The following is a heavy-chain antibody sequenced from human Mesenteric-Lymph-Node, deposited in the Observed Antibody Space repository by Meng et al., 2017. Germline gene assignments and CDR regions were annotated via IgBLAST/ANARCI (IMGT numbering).Heavy chain of an antibody. Sequence: GQLQEAGPCLGNPAGTLSRTCAVSGGSISGSNWGSWVRQSPGKGLEWIGEIHRSGSTNYNPSLKSRVTISVDASKNQFSLKLSSVTAADTAVYYCARRYGASAYNWFDPWGQGTLVTVSS. D-gene: IGHD4-17*01. J-gene: IGHJ5*02. CDR3: ARRYGASAYNWFDP. V-gene: IGHV4-4*02. CDR1: GGSISGSNW. CDR2: IHRSGST.